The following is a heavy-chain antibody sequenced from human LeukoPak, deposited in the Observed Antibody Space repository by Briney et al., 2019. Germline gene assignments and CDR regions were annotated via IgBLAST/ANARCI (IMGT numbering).Heavy chain of an antibody. CDR1: GFTFSNYI. D-gene: IGHD1-14*01. Sequence: PGGSLRLSCAASGFTFSNYIMHWVRQAPGKGLGWVAVVLEDGSYQYYADSVKGRFTISRDNSKNTLFLQMSSLRGEDTAMYYCARVQGGGFRTADSWGQGTLVTVSS. J-gene: IGHJ4*02. CDR2: VLEDGSYQ. CDR3: ARVQGGGFRTADS. V-gene: IGHV3-30*04.